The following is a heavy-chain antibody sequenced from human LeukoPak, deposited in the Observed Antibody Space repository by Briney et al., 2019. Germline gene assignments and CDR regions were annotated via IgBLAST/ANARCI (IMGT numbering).Heavy chain of an antibody. CDR2: ISYDGSNK. J-gene: IGHJ4*02. CDR3: ALLELPEGYFDY. D-gene: IGHD1-7*01. CDR1: GFTFSSYA. V-gene: IGHV3-30-3*01. Sequence: GRSLRLSCAASGFTFSSYAMHWVRQAPGKGLEWVAVISYDGSNKYYADSVKGRFTISRDNSKNTLHLQMNSLRAEDTAVYYCALLELPEGYFDYWGQGTLVTVSS.